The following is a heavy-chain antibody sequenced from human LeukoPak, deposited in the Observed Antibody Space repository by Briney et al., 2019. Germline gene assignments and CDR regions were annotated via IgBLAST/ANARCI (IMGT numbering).Heavy chain of an antibody. D-gene: IGHD2-15*01. Sequence: GGSLRLSCAASGFTFNNYGMHWVRQTPGKGLEWVAFISYNGRNEYYADSVKGRFSISRDISKNTLYLQMNSLRAEDTAVYYCAKDHGPKYCSGGSCYSRIDYWGQGTLVTVSS. V-gene: IGHV3-30*18. CDR1: GFTFNNYG. CDR2: ISYNGRNE. J-gene: IGHJ4*02. CDR3: AKDHGPKYCSGGSCYSRIDY.